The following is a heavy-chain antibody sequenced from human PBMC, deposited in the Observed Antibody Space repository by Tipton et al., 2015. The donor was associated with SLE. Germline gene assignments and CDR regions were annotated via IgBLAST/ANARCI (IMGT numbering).Heavy chain of an antibody. CDR2: IFYSGRT. CDR1: GGSVSSVGHY. V-gene: IGHV4-31*03. D-gene: IGHD3-3*01. Sequence: TLSLTCTVSGGSVSSVGHYWNWLRPHPGKGLEWIGYIFYSGRTFYNPSLRSRATMSKDTTKNHFSLKLNSVTAADTAVYYCARGRPVTISGVVNRLSHLDLWGQGILVTVSS. CDR3: ARGRPVTISGVVNRLSHLDL. J-gene: IGHJ5*02.